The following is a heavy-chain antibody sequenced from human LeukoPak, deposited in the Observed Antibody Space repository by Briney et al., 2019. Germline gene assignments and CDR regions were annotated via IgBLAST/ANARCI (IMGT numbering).Heavy chain of an antibody. Sequence: GGSLRLSCAASGFTFSTYGMHWVRQAPGKGLEWVAFIRYDGNNKYYADSVKGRFTFSRDNSKNTLYLQMNSLRAEDTAVYYCARAGEDYGDYHLDYWGQGTLVTVSS. J-gene: IGHJ4*02. D-gene: IGHD4-17*01. CDR1: GFTFSTYG. CDR2: IRYDGNNK. CDR3: ARAGEDYGDYHLDY. V-gene: IGHV3-30*02.